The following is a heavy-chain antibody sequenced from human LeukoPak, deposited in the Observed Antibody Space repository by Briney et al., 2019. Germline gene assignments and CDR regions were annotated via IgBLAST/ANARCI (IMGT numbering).Heavy chain of an antibody. V-gene: IGHV4-39*01. CDR1: GGSISSSSYC. Sequence: PSETLSLTCTVSGGSISSSSYCWGWIRQPPGKWLEWMGSIYYSGSTYYNPSLKSRVTISVDTSKNQFSLKLSSVTAADTAVYYCARHGGRGWKYQLLYRPNWYFDLWGRGTLVTVSS. D-gene: IGHD2-2*02. CDR2: IYYSGST. CDR3: ARHGGRGWKYQLLYRPNWYFDL. J-gene: IGHJ2*01.